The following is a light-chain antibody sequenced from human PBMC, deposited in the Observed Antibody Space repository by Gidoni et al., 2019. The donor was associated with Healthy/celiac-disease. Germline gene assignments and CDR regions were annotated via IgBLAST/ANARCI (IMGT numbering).Light chain of an antibody. CDR2: ASS. CDR1: QSVSSSY. V-gene: IGKV3-20*01. Sequence: EIVLTQSPGTLSLSPGERATLSCRASQSVSSSYLAWYQQTPGTAPRLLIYASSSTAPGLPGWFSGSGSGTFFTPTISILQPEYSAFYYRQQYDCSPPYSFGHGTKLEIK. J-gene: IGKJ2*03. CDR3: QQYDCSPPYS.